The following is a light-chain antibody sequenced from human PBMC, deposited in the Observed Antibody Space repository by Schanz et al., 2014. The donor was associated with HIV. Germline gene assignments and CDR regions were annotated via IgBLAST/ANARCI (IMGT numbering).Light chain of an antibody. CDR2: DVN. Sequence: QSALTQPASVSGSPGQSVTISCTGTSSDVGGYNYVSWYQQHPGKAPKLIIYDVNERPSGVSNRFSGSRSGNTASLTVSGLQAEDEGDYFCSSYEGNNILVFGGGTKLTVL. V-gene: IGLV2-8*01. J-gene: IGLJ3*02. CDR3: SSYEGNNILV. CDR1: SSDVGGYNY.